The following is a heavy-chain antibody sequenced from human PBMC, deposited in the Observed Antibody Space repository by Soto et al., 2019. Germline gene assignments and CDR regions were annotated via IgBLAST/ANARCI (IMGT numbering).Heavy chain of an antibody. J-gene: IGHJ4*02. CDR2: IYYSGST. CDR3: ARHDSGWVGFGDPGGNLDY. Sequence: QLQLQESGPGLVKPSETLSLTCTVSGGSISSSSYYWGWIRQPPGKGLEWIGSIYYSGSTYYNPSLKSRVTISVDTSKNQFSLKLSSVTAADTAVYYCARHDSGWVGFGDPGGNLDYWGQGTLVTVSS. D-gene: IGHD3-10*01. V-gene: IGHV4-39*01. CDR1: GGSISSSSYY.